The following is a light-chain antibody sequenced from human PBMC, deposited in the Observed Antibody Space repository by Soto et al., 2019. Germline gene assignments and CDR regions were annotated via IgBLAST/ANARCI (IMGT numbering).Light chain of an antibody. Sequence: EIVMTQSPATLSVSPGERVTLSCRASQGVRNDLAWYQQKPGQAPGLLIYDASTRATGIPARFSGSGSGTEFTLTINSLQSEDFAVYYCQHYNKWPRTFGQGTKVEIK. V-gene: IGKV3-15*01. CDR1: QGVRND. CDR3: QHYNKWPRT. J-gene: IGKJ1*01. CDR2: DAS.